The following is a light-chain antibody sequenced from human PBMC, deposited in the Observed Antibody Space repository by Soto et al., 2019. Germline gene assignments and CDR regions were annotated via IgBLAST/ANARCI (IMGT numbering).Light chain of an antibody. J-gene: IGKJ5*01. CDR2: AAS. Sequence: DIQMTQSPSSLSASVGDRVTITCRASQSISSYLNWYQQKPGKAPKLLIYAASSLQCGVPSRFSGSGSGTDFTITISSLQPEDFATYYCQQSYSSITFGQGTRLQIK. CDR1: QSISSY. V-gene: IGKV1-39*01. CDR3: QQSYSSIT.